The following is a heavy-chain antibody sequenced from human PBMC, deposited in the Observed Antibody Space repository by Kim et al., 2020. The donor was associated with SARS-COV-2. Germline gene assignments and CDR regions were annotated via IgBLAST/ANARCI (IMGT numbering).Heavy chain of an antibody. D-gene: IGHD3-22*01. J-gene: IGHJ4*02. Sequence: ASVKVSCKASGYTFTSYGISWVRQAPGQGLEWMGWISAYNGNTNYAQKLQGRVTMTTDTSTSTAYMELRSLRSDDTAVYYCARVAGSLSHYYDSSGSNGVFDYWGQGTLVTVSS. CDR2: ISAYNGNT. V-gene: IGHV1-18*04. CDR1: GYTFTSYG. CDR3: ARVAGSLSHYYDSSGSNGVFDY.